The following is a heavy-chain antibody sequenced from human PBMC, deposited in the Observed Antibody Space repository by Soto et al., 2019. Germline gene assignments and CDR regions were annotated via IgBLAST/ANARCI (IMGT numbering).Heavy chain of an antibody. D-gene: IGHD3-22*01. CDR2: IDPSDSYT. CDR3: ARPLYYYDSSGYSSRGAFDI. V-gene: IGHV5-10-1*01. CDR1: GYSFTSYW. Sequence: PRESLKISCKGSGYSFTSYWISWVRQMPGKGLEWMGRIDPSDSYTNYSPSFQGHVTISADKSISTAYLQWSSLKASDTAMYYCARPLYYYDSSGYSSRGAFDIWGQGTMVTVSS. J-gene: IGHJ3*02.